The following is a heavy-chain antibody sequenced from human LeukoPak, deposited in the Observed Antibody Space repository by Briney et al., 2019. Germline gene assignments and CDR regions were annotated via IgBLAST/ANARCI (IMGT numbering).Heavy chain of an antibody. CDR3: AKVAAAPIPQGWFDP. CDR1: GFTFSTYA. V-gene: IGHV3-23*01. D-gene: IGHD6-13*01. Sequence: GGSLRLSCAASGFTFSTYAMSWVRQTPGKGLEWVSAISGSGGSTYYADSVKGRFTISRDNSKNTLYLQMNSLRAEDTAVYYCAKVAAAPIPQGWFDPWGQGTLVTVSS. J-gene: IGHJ5*02. CDR2: ISGSGGST.